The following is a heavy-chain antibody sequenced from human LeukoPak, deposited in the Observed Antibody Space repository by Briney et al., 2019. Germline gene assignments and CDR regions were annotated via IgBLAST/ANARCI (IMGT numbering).Heavy chain of an antibody. V-gene: IGHV4-34*01. Sequence: SETLSLTCAVYGASLNGHYWSWIRQPPGKGLEWIGEGSDVGGTKYNPSLKSRVTISVDTSKNQFSLKLSSVTAADTAVYYCARDPYSGSPDYFDYWGQGTLVTVSS. CDR2: GSDVGGT. D-gene: IGHD1-26*01. CDR3: ARDPYSGSPDYFDY. CDR1: GASLNGHY. J-gene: IGHJ4*02.